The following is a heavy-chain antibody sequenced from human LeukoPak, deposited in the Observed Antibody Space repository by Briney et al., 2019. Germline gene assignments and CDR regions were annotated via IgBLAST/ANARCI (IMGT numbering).Heavy chain of an antibody. Sequence: PGGSLRLSCAASGFKFSDFAMMWVRQAPGGGPEWGSGIRASGGLTFYADSVKGRFTVSRDNSENRLYLQMNYLTAADTAVYYCARDPNGDYIGAFDMCGQGTKVTVSS. J-gene: IGHJ3*02. CDR1: GFKFSDFA. D-gene: IGHD4-17*01. CDR2: IRASGGLT. V-gene: IGHV3-23*01. CDR3: ARDPNGDYIGAFDM.